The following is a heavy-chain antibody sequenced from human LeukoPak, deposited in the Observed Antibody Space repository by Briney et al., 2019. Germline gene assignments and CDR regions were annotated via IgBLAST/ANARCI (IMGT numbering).Heavy chain of an antibody. D-gene: IGHD6-6*01. CDR1: GGSISSYY. V-gene: IGHV4-59*12. CDR3: ARGDLLILEYRYYFDY. Sequence: PSQTLSLTCTVSGGSISSYYWSWIRQPPGKGLEWIGYIYYSGSTNYNPSLKSRVTISVDTSKNQFSLKLSSVTAADTAVYYCARGDLLILEYRYYFDYWGQGTLVTVSS. J-gene: IGHJ4*02. CDR2: IYYSGST.